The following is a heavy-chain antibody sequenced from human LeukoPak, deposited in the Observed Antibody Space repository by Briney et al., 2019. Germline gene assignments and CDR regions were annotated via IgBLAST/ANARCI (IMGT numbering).Heavy chain of an antibody. J-gene: IGHJ6*02. D-gene: IGHD1-1*01. CDR3: ARIGDMEEKYYYYYGMDV. Sequence: PSETLSLTCAVYGGSFSGYYWSWIRQPPGKGLEWIGYIYYSGSTNYNPSLKSRVTISVDTSKNQFSLKLSSVTAADTAVYYCARIGDMEEKYYYYYGMDVWGQGTTVTVSS. CDR2: IYYSGST. V-gene: IGHV4-59*01. CDR1: GGSFSGYY.